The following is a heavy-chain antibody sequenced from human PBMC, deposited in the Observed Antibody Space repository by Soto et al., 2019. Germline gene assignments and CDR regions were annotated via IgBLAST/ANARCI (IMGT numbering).Heavy chain of an antibody. J-gene: IGHJ4*02. CDR3: AKDNSRISMIVVGTNYYFEY. CDR2: ISGSGGST. V-gene: IGHV3-23*01. CDR1: GFTFSSYA. Sequence: RGSLRLSCAVSGFTFSSYAMSWVRQAPGKGLEWVSAISGSGGSTYYADSVKGRFTISRDNSKNTLYLQMNSLRAEDTAVYYCAKDNSRISMIVVGTNYYFEYWGQGILVTVSS. D-gene: IGHD3-22*01.